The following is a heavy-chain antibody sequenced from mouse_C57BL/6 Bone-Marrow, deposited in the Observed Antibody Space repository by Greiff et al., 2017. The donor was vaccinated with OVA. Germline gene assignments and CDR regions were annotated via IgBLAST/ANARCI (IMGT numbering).Heavy chain of an antibody. CDR3: AIGSITTVVEDY. D-gene: IGHD1-1*01. V-gene: IGHV1-74*01. J-gene: IGHJ2*01. CDR1: GYPFTSYW. Sequence: VQLQPGAALVKPGASVKVSFHASGYPFTSYWMHWVKQRPGQGLEWIGRIHPSDSDTNYNQKFKGKATLTVDKSSSTAYMQLSSLTSEDSAVYYCAIGSITTVVEDYWGQGTTLTVSS. CDR2: IHPSDSDT.